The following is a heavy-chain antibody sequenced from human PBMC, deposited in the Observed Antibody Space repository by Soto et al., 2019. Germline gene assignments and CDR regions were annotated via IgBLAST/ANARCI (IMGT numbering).Heavy chain of an antibody. D-gene: IGHD3-22*01. V-gene: IGHV1-69*01. CDR2: IIPIIGTA. CDR3: ASRIYGRGVITQPHWYFDL. J-gene: IGHJ2*01. CDR1: GGTFSSYA. Sequence: QVQLVQSGAEVKKPGSSVKVSCKASGGTFSSYAISWVRQAPGQGLEWMGGIIPIIGTANYAQKFQGRVTITGDDSTSTAYMELSSLRSEDTAVYYCASRIYGRGVITQPHWYFDLWGRGTLVTVSS.